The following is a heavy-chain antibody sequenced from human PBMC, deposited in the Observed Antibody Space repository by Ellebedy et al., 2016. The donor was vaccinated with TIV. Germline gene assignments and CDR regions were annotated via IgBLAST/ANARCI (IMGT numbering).Heavy chain of an antibody. D-gene: IGHD3-10*01. CDR3: AKDSGRSGWISDY. CDR2: ISYDGTAK. Sequence: PGGSLRLSCAASGFTFNSYGMHWVRQAPGKGLEWVAVISYDGTAKYYADSVKGRFTISRDSSKNTLYLQMNSLRVEDTAIYFCAKDSGRSGWISDYWGQGTLVTVSS. CDR1: GFTFNSYG. J-gene: IGHJ4*02. V-gene: IGHV3-30*18.